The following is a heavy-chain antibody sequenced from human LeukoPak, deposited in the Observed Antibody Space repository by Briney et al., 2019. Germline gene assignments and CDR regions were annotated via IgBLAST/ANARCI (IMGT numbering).Heavy chain of an antibody. D-gene: IGHD3-22*01. V-gene: IGHV3-48*01. J-gene: IGHJ4*02. CDR1: GFTFSSYS. CDR3: ARDFVGLFPTYAGSGYPN. CDR2: ISSSSSTI. Sequence: GGSLRLSCAASGFTFSSYSMNWVRQAPGKGLEWVSYISSSSSTIYYADPVKGRFTISRDNAKNSLYLQMNSLRAEDTAVYYCARDFVGLFPTYAGSGYPNWGQGTLVTVSS.